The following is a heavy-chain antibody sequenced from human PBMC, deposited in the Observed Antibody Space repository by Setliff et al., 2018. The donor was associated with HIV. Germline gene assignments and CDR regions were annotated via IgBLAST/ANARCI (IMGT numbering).Heavy chain of an antibody. CDR1: GGTLSNYV. D-gene: IGHD6-13*01. V-gene: IGHV1-69*13. CDR2: IIPMYNIP. Sequence: ASVKVSCKTSGGTLSNYVITWVRQAPGQGLEWMGMIIPMYNIPAYAQKFQGRVTFTADESTSTAYMELSSLSSEDTAVYYCAGDQTGVAAAAFGGGSAWSDEGFDIWGQGTMVTVSS. CDR3: AGDQTGVAAAAFGGGSAWSDEGFDI. J-gene: IGHJ3*02.